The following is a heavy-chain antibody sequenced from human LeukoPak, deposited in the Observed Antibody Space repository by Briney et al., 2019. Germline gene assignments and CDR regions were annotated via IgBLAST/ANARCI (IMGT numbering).Heavy chain of an antibody. CDR3: AKGGTVARRQFDY. J-gene: IGHJ4*02. CDR2: ISGSGGTT. CDR1: GFTFSSYV. Sequence: GGSLRLSCAASGFTFSSYVMSWVRQAPGKGLEWVSTISGSGGTTYYADSVKGRFTISRDNSKNTLYLQMNSLRAEDTAVYYCAKGGTVARRQFDYWGQGTLVTVSS. D-gene: IGHD4-23*01. V-gene: IGHV3-23*01.